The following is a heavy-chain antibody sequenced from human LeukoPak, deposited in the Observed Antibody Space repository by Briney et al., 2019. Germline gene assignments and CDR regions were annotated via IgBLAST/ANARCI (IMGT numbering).Heavy chain of an antibody. CDR2: ISNSGGRT. D-gene: IGHD1-14*01. J-gene: IGHJ4*02. CDR1: GFNFNIYA. V-gene: IGHV3-23*01. CDR3: AREVGGIFDY. Sequence: PGGSLRLSCAASGFNFNIYAMDWVRQAPGKGLEWVSGISNSGGRTSHAESVKGRFTISRDNSKNTLYLQMNSLRAEDTAVYYCAREVGGIFDYWGQGTLVTVSS.